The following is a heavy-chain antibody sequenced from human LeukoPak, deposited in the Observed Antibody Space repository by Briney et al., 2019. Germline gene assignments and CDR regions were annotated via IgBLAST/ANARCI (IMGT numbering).Heavy chain of an antibody. D-gene: IGHD3-16*01. CDR1: GFTVSSNY. Sequence: GGSLRLSCAASGFTVSSNYMSWVRQAPGKGLEWVATIKKDGSEIHYLESVKGRFTISRDNAKNSLYLQMNSLRVDDTAVYYCAALWEGGYWGQGALVTVSS. J-gene: IGHJ4*02. CDR3: AALWEGGY. CDR2: IKKDGSEI. V-gene: IGHV3-7*01.